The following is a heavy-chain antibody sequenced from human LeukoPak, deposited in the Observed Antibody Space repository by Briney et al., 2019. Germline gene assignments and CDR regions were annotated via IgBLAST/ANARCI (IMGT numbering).Heavy chain of an antibody. CDR2: ISAYNGNT. D-gene: IGHD2-2*01. V-gene: IGHV1-18*01. J-gene: IGHJ4*02. CDR1: GYTFTRYG. CDR3: ARGGYCSSTSCYAFGLDY. Sequence: ASVKVSCKASGYTFTRYGISWVRQAPGKGLEWMGWISAYNGNTNYAQELQGRVTMTTDTSTSTAYMELRSLRSDDTAVYYCARGGYCSSTSCYAFGLDYWGQGTLVTVSS.